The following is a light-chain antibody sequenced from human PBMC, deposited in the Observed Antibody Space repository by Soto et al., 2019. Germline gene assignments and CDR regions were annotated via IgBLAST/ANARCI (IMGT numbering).Light chain of an antibody. V-gene: IGKV3-20*01. CDR2: GAS. Sequence: EIVLTQSPGTLSLSPGERATLSCRASQSVSSSYLAWYQQKPGQAPRVLIYGASGRATGIPDRFSGSGSGTDFTLTISRLEPEDFAVYYCQQYGSSPPNTFGQGTKLEIK. J-gene: IGKJ2*01. CDR3: QQYGSSPPNT. CDR1: QSVSSSY.